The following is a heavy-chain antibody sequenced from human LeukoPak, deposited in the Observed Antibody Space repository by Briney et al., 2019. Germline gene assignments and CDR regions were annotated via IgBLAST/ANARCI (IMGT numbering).Heavy chain of an antibody. V-gene: IGHV3-7*01. J-gene: IGHJ4*02. D-gene: IGHD3-10*01. Sequence: PGGSLRLSCAASGFTFSTYPMSWVRQAPGKGLEWVANIKQDGSEKYYVDSVKGRFTISRDNARNSLYLQMNSLRAEDTAVYYCARDPYYGSGSYWGQGTLVTVSS. CDR2: IKQDGSEK. CDR1: GFTFSTYP. CDR3: ARDPYYGSGSY.